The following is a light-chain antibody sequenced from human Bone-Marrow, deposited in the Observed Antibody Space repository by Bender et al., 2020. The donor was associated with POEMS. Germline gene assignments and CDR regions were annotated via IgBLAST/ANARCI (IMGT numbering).Light chain of an antibody. Sequence: SYELTQPPSVSLSPGQTAKISCSGDMLAKKLAYWYQQRPGQAPVLVIYKDKERPSGIPERFSGSSSGTTVTLTISGVQAEDEADYYCQSADRSGTDVLFGGGTKLTVL. CDR1: MLAKKL. CDR3: QSADRSGTDVL. V-gene: IGLV3-25*03. J-gene: IGLJ2*01. CDR2: KDK.